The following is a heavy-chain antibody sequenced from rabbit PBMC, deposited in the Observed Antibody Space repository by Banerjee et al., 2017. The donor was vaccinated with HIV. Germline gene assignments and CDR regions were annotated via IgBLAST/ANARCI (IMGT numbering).Heavy chain of an antibody. Sequence: QEQLEESGGDLVKPEGSLTLTCTASGFSFSSNYWICWVRQAPGKGLEWIACIDGGSSGSTYYASWPKGRFTLSKTSSTTVTLQMTSLTAADTATYFCARDGYNLAWSLWGPGTLVTVS. CDR2: IDGGSSGST. D-gene: IGHD3-1*01. J-gene: IGHJ4*01. CDR1: GFSFSSNYW. CDR3: ARDGYNLAWSL. V-gene: IGHV1S45*01.